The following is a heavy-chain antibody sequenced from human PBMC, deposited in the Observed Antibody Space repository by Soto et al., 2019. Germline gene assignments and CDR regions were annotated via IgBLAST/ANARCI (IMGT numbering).Heavy chain of an antibody. J-gene: IGHJ4*02. V-gene: IGHV4-31*03. CDR2: IYYSGST. CDR3: ARRYGGNFDF. Sequence: PSETLSLTCTVSGGSMTNGDYYWSWIRQHPGQGLEWIGYIYYSGSTYYNPSLKSRVTMSVDTSKNQFSLKLNSVTAADTAVYYCARRYGGNFDFWGQGTLVTVSS. CDR1: GGSMTNGDYY. D-gene: IGHD1-26*01.